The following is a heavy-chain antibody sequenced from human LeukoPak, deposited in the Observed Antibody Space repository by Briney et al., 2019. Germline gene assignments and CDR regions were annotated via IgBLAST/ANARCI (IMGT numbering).Heavy chain of an antibody. CDR3: ARTNGDYDAFDI. Sequence: ASETLSLTCTVSGGSISSYYWSWIRQPPGKGLEWIGYIYYSGSTNYNPSLKSRVTISVDTSKNRFSLKLSSVTAADTAVYYCARTNGDYDAFDIWGQGTMVTVSS. D-gene: IGHD4-17*01. J-gene: IGHJ3*02. V-gene: IGHV4-59*08. CDR2: IYYSGST. CDR1: GGSISSYY.